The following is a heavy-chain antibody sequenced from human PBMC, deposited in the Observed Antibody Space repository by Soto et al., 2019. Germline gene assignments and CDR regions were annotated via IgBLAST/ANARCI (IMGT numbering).Heavy chain of an antibody. CDR3: ARASTTIGAFDI. CDR1: GGSISSGGYS. J-gene: IGHJ3*02. CDR2: IYHSGST. Sequence: SETLSLTCAVSGGSISSGGYSWSWIRQPPGKGLEWIGYIYHSGSTYYNPSLKSRVTISVDRSKNQFSLKLSSVTAADTAVYYCARASTTIGAFDIWGQGTMVTVSS. D-gene: IGHD4-17*01. V-gene: IGHV4-30-2*01.